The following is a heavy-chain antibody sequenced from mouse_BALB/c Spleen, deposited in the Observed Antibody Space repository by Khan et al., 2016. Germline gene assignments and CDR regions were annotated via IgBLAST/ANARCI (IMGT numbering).Heavy chain of an antibody. CDR3: ARSDGYDVCYAS. V-gene: IGHV1-54*01. CDR1: GYAFTNSF. D-gene: IGHD2-2*01. CDR2: INPGSDGT. J-gene: IGHJ3*01. Sequence: QVRLQQSGAELVRPGTSVKVSCTASGYAFTNSFIEWVRQRPGQGLEWIGDINPGSDGTNYNEKFEGKATLTSDKSSSTAYMQLSSLTSDDSAVYFCARSDGYDVCYASWGQGTLVTVSA.